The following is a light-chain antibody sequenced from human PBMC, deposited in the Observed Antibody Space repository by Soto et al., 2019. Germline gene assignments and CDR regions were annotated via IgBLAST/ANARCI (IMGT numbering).Light chain of an antibody. CDR2: DAS. V-gene: IGKV1-5*01. CDR1: QRVDRY. Sequence: DIQVTQCPSTLYASVGDRVSITCRASQRVDRYLAWYQQKPGKAPQLLIYDASRLESGVPSRFSGSGSGTEFTLTISSVQPDDFTTFYSQQYQDYTWTFGQGTKVDIK. J-gene: IGKJ1*01. CDR3: QQYQDYTWT.